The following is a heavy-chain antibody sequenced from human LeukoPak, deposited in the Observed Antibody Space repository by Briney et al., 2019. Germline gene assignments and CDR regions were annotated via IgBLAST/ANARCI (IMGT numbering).Heavy chain of an antibody. CDR2: IRYDGSNK. V-gene: IGHV3-30*02. D-gene: IGHD5-18*01. CDR3: ASLETAGGYSYGFFDY. CDR1: GFTFSSYG. J-gene: IGHJ4*02. Sequence: PGGSLRLSCAASGFTFSSYGMHWVRQAPGKGLEWVAFIRYDGSNKYYADSVKGRFTISRDNSKNTLYLQMNSLRAEDTAVYYCASLETAGGYSYGFFDYWGQGTLVTVSS.